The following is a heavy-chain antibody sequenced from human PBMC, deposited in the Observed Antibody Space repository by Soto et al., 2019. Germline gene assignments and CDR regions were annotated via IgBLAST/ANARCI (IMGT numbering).Heavy chain of an antibody. J-gene: IGHJ4*02. Sequence: EPLSLTCVVYGGRLSGYFWSWIRQPPGKGLEWIGEINHSGTTYYHPYFRGRLTISVDTSKNQFSLKLGSLTAADTAIYDCASLEVPGNFDYWGQGTLVTVSS. CDR2: INHSGTT. CDR1: GGRLSGYF. CDR3: ASLEVPGNFDY. V-gene: IGHV4-34*01.